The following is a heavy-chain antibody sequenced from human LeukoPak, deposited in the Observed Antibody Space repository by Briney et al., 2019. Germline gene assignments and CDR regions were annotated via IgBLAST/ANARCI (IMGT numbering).Heavy chain of an antibody. CDR2: TYYRSKWYN. CDR3: ARGYSSGIDY. J-gene: IGHJ4*02. CDR1: GDSVSSNSAA. D-gene: IGHD6-19*01. Sequence: SQTLSLTCAISGDSVSSNSAAWNWIRQPPSRGLEWLGRTYYRSKWYNDYAVSMRSRVSINPDTSKNQFSLQLNSVTPEDTAVYYCARGYSSGIDYWGQGTLVTVSS. V-gene: IGHV6-1*01.